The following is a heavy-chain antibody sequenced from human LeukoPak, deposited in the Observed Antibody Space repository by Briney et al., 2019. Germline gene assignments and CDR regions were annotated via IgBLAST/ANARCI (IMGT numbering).Heavy chain of an antibody. CDR1: GGTFSSYA. CDR3: AGSKTGEYDAFDI. V-gene: IGHV1-69*13. D-gene: IGHD7-27*01. J-gene: IGHJ3*02. CDR2: IIPIFGTA. Sequence: SVKVSCKASGGTFSSYAISWVRQAPGQGLEWMGGIIPIFGTANYAQKFQGRVTITADESTSTAYMELSGLRSEDTAVYYCAGSKTGEYDAFDIWGQGTMVTVSS.